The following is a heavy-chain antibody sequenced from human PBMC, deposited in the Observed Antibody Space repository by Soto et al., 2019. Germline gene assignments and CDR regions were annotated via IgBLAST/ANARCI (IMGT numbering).Heavy chain of an antibody. CDR1: GFTLSSYV. CDR3: ARDRQQWLEPAGGALPF. J-gene: IGHJ3*01. V-gene: IGHV3-30-3*01. D-gene: IGHD6-19*01. CDR2: ISYAGNDN. Sequence: PRLSCAASGFTLSSYVMHWVRQAPGKGLEWVARISYAGNDNYYADSVKGRFTISRDNSKKTLYLQMTSLRADDTAVYYCARDRQQWLEPAGGALPFWGQGTMVTVSS.